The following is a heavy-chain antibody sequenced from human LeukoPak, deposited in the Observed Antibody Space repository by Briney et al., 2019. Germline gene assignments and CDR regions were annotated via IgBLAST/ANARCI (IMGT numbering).Heavy chain of an antibody. CDR2: IYYSGST. J-gene: IGHJ4*02. V-gene: IGHV4-59*08. CDR1: GGSISSYY. D-gene: IGHD6-13*01. Sequence: SGTLSLTCTVSGGSISSYYWSWIRQPPGKGLEWIGYIYYSGSTNYNPSLKSRVTISVDTSKNQFSLKLSSVTAADTAVYYCARRRADYGYSSSWYVEYYFDYWGQGTLVTVSS. CDR3: ARRRADYGYSSSWYVEYYFDY.